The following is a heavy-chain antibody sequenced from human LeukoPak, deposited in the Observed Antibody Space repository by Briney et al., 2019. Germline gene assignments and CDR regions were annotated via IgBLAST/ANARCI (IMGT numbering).Heavy chain of an antibody. CDR1: GFTFSNAW. V-gene: IGHV3-15*01. CDR3: ATDWPSDIYPFDY. D-gene: IGHD2-21*02. Sequence: PGGSLRLSCAVSGFTFSNAWMSWVRQAPGKGLVWVGLIKSKADGETTDYAAPVKGRFTISRDDSKNTLYLQMNSLKTEDTAVYYCATDWPSDIYPFDYWGQGTLVTVSS. J-gene: IGHJ4*02. CDR2: IKSKADGETT.